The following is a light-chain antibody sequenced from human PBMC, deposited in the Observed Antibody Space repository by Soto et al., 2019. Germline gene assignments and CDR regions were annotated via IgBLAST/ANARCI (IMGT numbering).Light chain of an antibody. V-gene: IGLV2-14*03. CDR2: DVT. Sequence: QSALTQPASVSGSPGQSITISCTGTSSDLGTYNFVSWYQQHPGKAPKLMIYDVTNRPSGVSNRFSGSKSDNTASLTISGLQAEDEADYYCSSYTARESYVFGTGTKLTVL. CDR3: SSYTARESYV. J-gene: IGLJ1*01. CDR1: SSDLGTYNF.